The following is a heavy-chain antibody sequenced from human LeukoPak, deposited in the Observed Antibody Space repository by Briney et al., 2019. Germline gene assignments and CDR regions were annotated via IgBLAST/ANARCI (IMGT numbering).Heavy chain of an antibody. D-gene: IGHD4-17*01. J-gene: IGHJ4*02. CDR2: ISYDGSDK. Sequence: GGSLRLSCAASGFTFSDYTMHWVRQAPGKGLEWVALISYDGSDKYYADSVKGRFTISRDNSKNTLYLQMISLRAEDTSMYYCAREDYDDYYFDYWGQGTLVTVSS. CDR3: AREDYDDYYFDY. V-gene: IGHV3-30*04. CDR1: GFTFSDYT.